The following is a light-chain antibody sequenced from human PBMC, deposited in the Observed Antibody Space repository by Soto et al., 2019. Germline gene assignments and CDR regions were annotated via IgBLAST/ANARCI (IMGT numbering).Light chain of an antibody. V-gene: IGKV1-5*01. CDR2: DAS. J-gene: IGKJ1*01. CDR1: QSISSW. Sequence: DIQMTQSPSTLSASVGDRVTITCRASQSISSWLAWYQQKPGKAPKLLIYDASSLESGGPSRFSGSGSGTEFTLTISSLQPDDFATYYCQQYKSYSQTFGQGTKVEIK. CDR3: QQYKSYSQT.